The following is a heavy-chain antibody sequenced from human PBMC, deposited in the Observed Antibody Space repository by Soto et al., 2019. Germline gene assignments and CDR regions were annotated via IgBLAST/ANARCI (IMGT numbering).Heavy chain of an antibody. CDR3: ARGSWAIDY. V-gene: IGHV4-4*07. D-gene: IGHD1-26*01. CDR1: GGSLSNYY. Sequence: QVQLQESGPGLVKPSEPLSLTCTVSGGSLSNYYWSWIRQPVGKGLEWIGRIYPSGSNNYNPSLKSRVTMSIDTSKNQFSLTLSSVTAADTAVYYCARGSWAIDYCGQGTLVIVSS. J-gene: IGHJ4*02. CDR2: IYPSGSN.